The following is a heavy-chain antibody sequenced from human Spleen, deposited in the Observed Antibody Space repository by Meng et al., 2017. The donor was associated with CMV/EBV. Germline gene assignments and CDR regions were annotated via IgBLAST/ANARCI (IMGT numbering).Heavy chain of an antibody. CDR3: AKDIDSSGYSGFDY. J-gene: IGHJ4*02. Sequence: GESLKISCAASGFTFSSYGMHWVRQAPGKGLEWVAFIRYDGSNKYYADSVKGRFTISRDNSKNSLYLQMNSLRAEDTALYYCAKDIDSSGYSGFDYWGQGTLVTVSS. V-gene: IGHV3-30*02. D-gene: IGHD3-22*01. CDR2: IRYDGSNK. CDR1: GFTFSSYG.